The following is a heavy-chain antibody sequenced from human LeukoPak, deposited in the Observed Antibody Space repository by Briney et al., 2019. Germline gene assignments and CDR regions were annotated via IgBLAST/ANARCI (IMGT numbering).Heavy chain of an antibody. Sequence: SETLSLTCTVSGGSISSYYWSWIRQPAGEGLEWIGRIYTSGSTNYNPSHKSRVTMSVDTSKKQFSLKLSSVTAADTAVYYCARDFTDSGSSLVYYYYYYMDVWGKGTTVTVSS. CDR2: IYTSGST. CDR1: GGSISSYY. V-gene: IGHV4-4*07. J-gene: IGHJ6*03. CDR3: ARDFTDSGSSLVYYYYYYMDV. D-gene: IGHD1-26*01.